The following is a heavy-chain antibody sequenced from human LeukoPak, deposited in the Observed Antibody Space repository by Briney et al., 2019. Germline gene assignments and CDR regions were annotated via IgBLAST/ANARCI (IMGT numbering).Heavy chain of an antibody. J-gene: IGHJ4*02. CDR1: GGSISSGGYS. CDR2: IYHSGST. D-gene: IGHD3-3*01. CDR3: ARSYYDFWSGYYL. V-gene: IGHV4-30-2*01. Sequence: SQTLSLTCAVSGGSISSGGYSWSWIRQPPGKGLEWIGYIYHSGSTNYNPSLKSRVTISVDTSKNQFSLKLSSVTAADTAVYYCARSYYDFWSGYYLWGQGTLVTVSS.